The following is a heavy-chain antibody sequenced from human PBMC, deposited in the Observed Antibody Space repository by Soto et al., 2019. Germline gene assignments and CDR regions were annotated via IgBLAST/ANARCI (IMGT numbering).Heavy chain of an antibody. V-gene: IGHV5-10-1*03. CDR3: ARLSTRFCAKTTGQHYFGMAV. D-gene: IGHD3-9*01. CDR2: IDPRDSYS. J-gene: IGHJ6*02. Sequence: EVQLVQSGAEVKRPGDSLTISCQASGYTFSAFWITWVRQMPGKGLEWMATIDPRDSYSNYSLSFQGHVTISAVTSIGSAYLPWSTLEASDTATYYCARLSTRFCAKTTGQHYFGMAVGGQGTTVTVSS. CDR1: GYTFSAFW.